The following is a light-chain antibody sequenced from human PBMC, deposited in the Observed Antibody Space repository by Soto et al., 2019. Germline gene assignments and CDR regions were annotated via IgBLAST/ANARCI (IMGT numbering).Light chain of an antibody. J-gene: IGKJ1*01. Sequence: DIVMTQSPLSLPVTPGEPASISCRSSQSLLHSSGSHYLDWYLQKPGQSPQLLIYLGSNRASGVPDRFSGSGSGTDFTLIISRVEAEDVGVYYCMQTLQTRTFGQGTKVEIK. CDR3: MQTLQTRT. V-gene: IGKV2-28*01. CDR1: QSLLHSSGSHY. CDR2: LGS.